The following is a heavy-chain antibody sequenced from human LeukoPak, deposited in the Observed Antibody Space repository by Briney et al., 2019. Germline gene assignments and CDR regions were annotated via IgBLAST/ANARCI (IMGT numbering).Heavy chain of an antibody. CDR1: GGSFSGYY. CDR2: IYYSGST. CDR3: ARDSGHDRLGYYYYGMDV. D-gene: IGHD5-12*01. J-gene: IGHJ6*02. V-gene: IGHV4-59*12. Sequence: PSETLSLTCAVYGGSFSGYYWSWIRQPPGKGLEWIGYIYYSGSTNYNPSLKSRVTISVDTSKNQFSLKLSSVTAADTAVYYCARDSGHDRLGYYYYGMDVWGQGTTVTVSS.